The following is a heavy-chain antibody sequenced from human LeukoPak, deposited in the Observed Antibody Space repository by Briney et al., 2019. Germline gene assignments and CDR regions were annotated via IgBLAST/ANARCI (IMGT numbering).Heavy chain of an antibody. Sequence: ASVKVSCKASGYTFTSYGISWVRQAPGQGLEWMGWISAYNGNTNYAQKLQGRVTMTIDTSTSTAYMELRSLRSEDTAVYYCARDADIVATPPNYWGQGTLVTVSS. CDR2: ISAYNGNT. CDR1: GYTFTSYG. D-gene: IGHD5-12*01. CDR3: ARDADIVATPPNY. V-gene: IGHV1-18*01. J-gene: IGHJ4*02.